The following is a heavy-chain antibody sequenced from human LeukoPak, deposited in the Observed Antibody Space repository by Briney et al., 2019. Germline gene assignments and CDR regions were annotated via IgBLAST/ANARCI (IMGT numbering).Heavy chain of an antibody. V-gene: IGHV3-64*01. D-gene: IGHD1-1*01. CDR3: ARAGRNDASLGMDV. J-gene: IGHJ6*02. CDR1: GFTFSSYA. CDR2: ISSNGGST. Sequence: GGSLRLSCVASGFTFSSYAIHWVRQAPGKGLEYVSGISSNGGSTYYANSVKDRFNISRDNSKNTLYLQMGSLRAEDTAVYHCARAGRNDASLGMDVWGQGTTVTVSS.